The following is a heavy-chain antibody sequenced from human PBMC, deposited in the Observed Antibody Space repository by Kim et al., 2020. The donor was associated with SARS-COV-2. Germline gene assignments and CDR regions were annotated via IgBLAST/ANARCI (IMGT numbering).Heavy chain of an antibody. CDR2: TNHLGNV. D-gene: IGHD3-10*01. CDR1: GASISSIDW. J-gene: IGHJ4*02. CDR3: AKLKKSDTSGGYFRFDY. Sequence: SETLSLTCDVSGASISSIDWWTWVRQPPEKGLEWIGETNHLGNVNYSPSLQSRVTISVDTSKSQYSLRLTYVTAADTAIYYCAKLKKSDTSGGYFRFDYWGQGTLVTVS. V-gene: IGHV4-4*02.